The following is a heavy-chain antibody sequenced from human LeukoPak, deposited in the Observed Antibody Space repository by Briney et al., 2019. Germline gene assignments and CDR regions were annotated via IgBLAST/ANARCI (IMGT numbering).Heavy chain of an antibody. V-gene: IGHV4-34*01. D-gene: IGHD5-18*01. Sequence: PSETLSLTCAVYGGSFSGYYWSWIRQPPGKGLEWIGEINHSGSTNYNPSLKSRVTISVDTSKNQFSLKLSSVTAADTAVYYCVSGYSYGPRIDYWGQGTLVTVSS. CDR3: VSGYSYGPRIDY. J-gene: IGHJ4*02. CDR2: INHSGST. CDR1: GGSFSGYY.